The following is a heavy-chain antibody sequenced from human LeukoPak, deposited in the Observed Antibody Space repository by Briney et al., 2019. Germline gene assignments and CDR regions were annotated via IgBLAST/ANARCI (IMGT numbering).Heavy chain of an antibody. D-gene: IGHD2-2*01. CDR2: LKPNFVGP. CDR1: GYTLTCDY. Sequence: VASLSLSSKAPGYTLTCDYMHSVRPAPWQGPEWLCGLKPNFVGPTYSQKFQGRVSMSRDTSISTAYMQMSRLRSDDTAAYYCARAFYCSSTSCYRVGSQHDGDYYYYYMDVWGKGTTVTVSS. CDR3: ARAFYCSSTSCYRVGSQHDGDYYYYYMDV. V-gene: IGHV1-2*02. J-gene: IGHJ6*03.